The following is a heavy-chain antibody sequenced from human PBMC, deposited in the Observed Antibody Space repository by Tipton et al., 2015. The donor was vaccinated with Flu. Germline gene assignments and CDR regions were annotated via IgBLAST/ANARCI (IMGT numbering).Heavy chain of an antibody. Sequence: SLRLSCKVSGFDFSVYGMHWVRQAPGKGLEWVAVIWYDGSNIHYADSVKGRFTISRDNSKNTLYPQMNGLRAEDTAVYYCARDEGVVNYYFGMDAWGQGTTVTVSS. D-gene: IGHD3-16*01. J-gene: IGHJ6*01. V-gene: IGHV3-33*01. CDR1: GFDFSVYG. CDR3: ARDEGVVNYYFGMDA. CDR2: IWYDGSNI.